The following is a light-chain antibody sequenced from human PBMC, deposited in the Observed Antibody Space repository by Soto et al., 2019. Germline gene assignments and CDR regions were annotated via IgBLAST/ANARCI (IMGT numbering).Light chain of an antibody. CDR3: QQYNDWPPIT. V-gene: IGKV3-15*01. CDR1: QSVSLN. CDR2: GAS. Sequence: ETLMTQSPATLSVSPGERVTLSCRASQSVSLNLAWYQQRPGQAPRLLIYGASTRVIGIPDRFTGSGSGTEFTLSITNLQSEDFALYYCQQYNDWPPITFGQVTRLEIK. J-gene: IGKJ5*01.